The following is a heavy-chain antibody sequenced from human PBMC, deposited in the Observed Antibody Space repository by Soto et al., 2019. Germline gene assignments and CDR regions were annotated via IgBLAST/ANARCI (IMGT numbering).Heavy chain of an antibody. Sequence: EVQLVESGGGLVQPGGSLRLSCAASAFTFRNYWMSWVRQAPGKGLECVAKIKQDGSEKYYVDSVKGRFTISRDNAKNPLYLQMSSLTVEDTAMYYCARASSSTGGAIDYWGQGTLVTVSS. CDR2: IKQDGSEK. CDR1: AFTFRNYW. J-gene: IGHJ4*02. CDR3: ARASSSTGGAIDY. V-gene: IGHV3-7*04. D-gene: IGHD2-2*01.